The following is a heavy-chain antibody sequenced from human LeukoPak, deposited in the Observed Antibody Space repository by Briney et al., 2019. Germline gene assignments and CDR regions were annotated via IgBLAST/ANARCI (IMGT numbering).Heavy chain of an antibody. Sequence: SETLSLTCTVSGGSISSSSYYWGWSRQPPGKGLEWIGSMDYSGSTYYNPSLKSRVTISVDMSKNQFSLKLTSVTAADTAVYYCAREYCSGTSCYLGGNWFDPWGQGTLVTVSS. V-gene: IGHV4-39*02. CDR1: GGSISSSSYY. J-gene: IGHJ5*02. CDR2: MDYSGST. D-gene: IGHD2-2*01. CDR3: AREYCSGTSCYLGGNWFDP.